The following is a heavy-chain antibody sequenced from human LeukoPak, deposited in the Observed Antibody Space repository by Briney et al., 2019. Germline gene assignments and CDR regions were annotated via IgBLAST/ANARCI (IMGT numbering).Heavy chain of an antibody. CDR2: INPSGGST. CDR3: ARVPSDLHLDY. Sequence: GASVKASCKASGYTFTSYYMHWVRQAPGQGLEWMGIINPSGGSTSYAQKFQGRVTMTRDTSTSTVYMELSSLRSEDTAVYYCARVPSDLHLDYWGQGTLVTVSS. J-gene: IGHJ4*02. CDR1: GYTFTSYY. V-gene: IGHV1-46*01.